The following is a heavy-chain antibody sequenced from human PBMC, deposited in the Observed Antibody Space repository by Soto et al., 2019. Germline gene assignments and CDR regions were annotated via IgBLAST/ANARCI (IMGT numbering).Heavy chain of an antibody. V-gene: IGHV3-23*01. Sequence: PGGSLRLSCAASGFTFSSYAMSWVRQAPGKGLEWVSAISGSGGSTYYADSVKGRFTISRDNSKNTLYLQMNSLRAEDTAVYYCAKDPLMIVVPEGGMDVWGQGTTVTVSS. CDR1: GFTFSSYA. CDR2: ISGSGGST. D-gene: IGHD3-22*01. CDR3: AKDPLMIVVPEGGMDV. J-gene: IGHJ6*02.